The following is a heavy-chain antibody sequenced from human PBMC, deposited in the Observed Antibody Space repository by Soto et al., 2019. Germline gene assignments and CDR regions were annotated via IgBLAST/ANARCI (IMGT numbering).Heavy chain of an antibody. CDR1: GGSISSSSYY. CDR3: ARLHRIAVAGLDY. D-gene: IGHD6-19*01. CDR2: IYYSGST. Sequence: SETLSLTCTVSGGSISSSSYYWGWIRQPPGKGLEWIGSIYYSGSTYYNPSLKSRVTISVDTSKNQFSLQLSSVTATDTGVYYCARLHRIAVAGLDYWGQGTLVTVSS. V-gene: IGHV4-39*01. J-gene: IGHJ4*02.